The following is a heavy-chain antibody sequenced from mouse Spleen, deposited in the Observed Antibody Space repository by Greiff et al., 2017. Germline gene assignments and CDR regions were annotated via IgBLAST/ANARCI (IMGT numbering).Heavy chain of an antibody. CDR1: GYTFTDYY. CDR3: AREGYGNYVFDY. J-gene: IGHJ2*01. CDR2: IYPGSGNT. D-gene: IGHD2-1*01. Sequence: QVQLQQSGAELVRPGASVKLSCKASGYTFTDYYINWVKQRPGQGLEWIARIYPGSGNTYYNEKFKGKATLTAEKSSSTAYMQLSSLTSEDSAVYFCAREGYGNYVFDYWGQGTTLTVSS. V-gene: IGHV1-76*01.